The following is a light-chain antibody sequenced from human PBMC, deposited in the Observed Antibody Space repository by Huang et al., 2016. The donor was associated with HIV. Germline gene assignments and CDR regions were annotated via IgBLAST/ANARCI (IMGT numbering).Light chain of an antibody. Sequence: EILLTQSPATLSLSPGERATLSCKASQKINTYLAWYQQKPGQAPRRLIYDASTRAPDTPARFRCSGSGTDFTLTITNLEPEDFAVYFCQQRSNWPPFTFGPGTKVDRK. CDR2: DAS. V-gene: IGKV3-11*01. CDR3: QQRSNWPPFT. J-gene: IGKJ3*01. CDR1: QKINTY.